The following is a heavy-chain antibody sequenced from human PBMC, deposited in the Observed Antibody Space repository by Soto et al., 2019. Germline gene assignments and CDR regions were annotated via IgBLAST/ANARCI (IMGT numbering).Heavy chain of an antibody. CDR3: ARDPGLAAAGIFDY. CDR2: ISYDGSNK. Sequence: PGGSLRLSCAASGFTFSSYAMHWVRQAPGKGLEWVAVISYDGSNKYYADSVKGRFTISRDNSKNTLYLQMNSLRAEGTAVYYCARDPGLAAAGIFDYWGQGTLVTVSS. V-gene: IGHV3-30-3*01. D-gene: IGHD6-13*01. J-gene: IGHJ4*02. CDR1: GFTFSSYA.